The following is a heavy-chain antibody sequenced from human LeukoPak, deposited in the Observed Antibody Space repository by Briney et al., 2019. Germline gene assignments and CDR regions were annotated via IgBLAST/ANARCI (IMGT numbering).Heavy chain of an antibody. Sequence: GGSLRLSCAASGFTFDDYGMSWVRQAPGKGLEWVSGINWNGGSTGYADSVKGRFTISRDNAKNSLYLQMNSLRAEDTALYYCAREGSSWYGYYYMDVWGKGTTVTVSS. J-gene: IGHJ6*03. CDR3: AREGSSWYGYYYMDV. D-gene: IGHD6-13*01. CDR2: INWNGGST. V-gene: IGHV3-20*04. CDR1: GFTFDDYG.